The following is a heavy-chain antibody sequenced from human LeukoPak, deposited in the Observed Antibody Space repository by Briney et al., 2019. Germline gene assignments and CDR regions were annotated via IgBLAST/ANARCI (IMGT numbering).Heavy chain of an antibody. J-gene: IGHJ4*02. V-gene: IGHV1-2*02. D-gene: IGHD6-19*01. CDR2: INANSGGT. CDR3: ARMTIAVAEWDYFDY. Sequence: ASVKVSCKASGYTFTGYYMHWVRQAPGQGLEWMGWINANSGGTNYAQKFQGRVTMTTDTSISTAYMELGRLRSDDTAVYYCARMTIAVAEWDYFDYWGQGTLVTVSS. CDR1: GYTFTGYY.